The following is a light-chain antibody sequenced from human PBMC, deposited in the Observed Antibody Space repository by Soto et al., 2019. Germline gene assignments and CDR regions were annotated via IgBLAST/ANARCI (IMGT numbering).Light chain of an antibody. J-gene: IGKJ4*01. CDR1: QSISSSY. CDR3: QQYGNSPPL. V-gene: IGKV3-20*01. CDR2: GAS. Sequence: EIVLTQSPGTLSLSPGERATLSCRASQSISSSYLAWYQQKPGQAPRLLIYGASTRATGIPDRFSGSGSGTDFTLTISRLEPEDFAVYYCQQYGNSPPLFGGGTKVEIK.